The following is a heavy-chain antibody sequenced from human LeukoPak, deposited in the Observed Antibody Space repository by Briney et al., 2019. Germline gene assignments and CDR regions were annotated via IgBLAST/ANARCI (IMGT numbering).Heavy chain of an antibody. Sequence: ASVKVSCKASGYTFTSYGISWVRRAPGQGHEWMGWISAYNGNTNYAQKLQGRVTMTTDTSTSTAYMELRSLRSDDTAVYYCARMYSSGWNDAFDIWGQGTMVTVSS. V-gene: IGHV1-18*01. CDR3: ARMYSSGWNDAFDI. CDR2: ISAYNGNT. J-gene: IGHJ3*02. D-gene: IGHD6-19*01. CDR1: GYTFTSYG.